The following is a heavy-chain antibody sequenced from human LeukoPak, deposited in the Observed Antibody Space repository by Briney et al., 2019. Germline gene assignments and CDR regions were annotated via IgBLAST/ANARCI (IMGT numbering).Heavy chain of an antibody. V-gene: IGHV4-34*01. D-gene: IGHD6-6*01. CDR2: INRGGST. Sequence: SETLSLTCAVYGGSFNDYCWSWIRQPPGKGLEWIGEINRGGSTNYSPSLKSRVTISVDTSKNQFSLKLSSVTAADTAVYYCARGRSRYSSSPVGYWGQGTLVTVSS. J-gene: IGHJ4*02. CDR3: ARGRSRYSSSPVGY. CDR1: GGSFNDYC.